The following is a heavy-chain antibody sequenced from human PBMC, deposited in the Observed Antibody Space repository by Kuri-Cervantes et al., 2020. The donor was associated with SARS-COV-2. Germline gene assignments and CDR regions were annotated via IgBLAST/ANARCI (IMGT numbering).Heavy chain of an antibody. Sequence: SETLSLTCSVSGVAVTGGSFYWAWIRQPAGKGLEWIGSIYHSGSTYYNPSLKSRVTISVDTSKNQFSLKLSSVTAADTAVYYCARQQGGDFWSGYYHPYYFDYWGQGTLVTVSS. CDR3: ARQQGGDFWSGYYHPYYFDY. J-gene: IGHJ4*02. CDR2: IYHSGST. CDR1: GVAVTGGSFY. D-gene: IGHD3-3*01. V-gene: IGHV4-39*01.